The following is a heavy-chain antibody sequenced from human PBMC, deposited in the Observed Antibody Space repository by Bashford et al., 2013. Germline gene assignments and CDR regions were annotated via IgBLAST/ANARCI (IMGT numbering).Heavy chain of an antibody. CDR3: ARPSMVRGVISAFDI. CDR2: IYPGDSDT. Sequence: WVRQMPGKGLEWMGIIYPGDSDTRYSPSFQGQVTISADKSISTAYLQWSSLKASDTAMYYCARPSMVRGVISAFDIWGQGTMVTVSS. D-gene: IGHD3-10*01. V-gene: IGHV5-51*01. J-gene: IGHJ3*02.